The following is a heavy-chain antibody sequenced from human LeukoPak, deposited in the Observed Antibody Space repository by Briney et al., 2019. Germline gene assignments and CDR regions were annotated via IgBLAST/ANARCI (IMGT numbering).Heavy chain of an antibody. J-gene: IGHJ6*03. CDR3: ASLRRDYYYYYMDV. V-gene: IGHV1-69*13. CDR1: GYTFSSYA. CDR2: IIPIFGTA. Sequence: SVKVSCKASGYTFSSYAISWVRQAPGQGLEWMGGIIPIFGTANYAQKFQGRVTITADESTSTAYMELSSLRSEDTAVYYCASLRRDYYYYYMDVWGKGTTVTISS.